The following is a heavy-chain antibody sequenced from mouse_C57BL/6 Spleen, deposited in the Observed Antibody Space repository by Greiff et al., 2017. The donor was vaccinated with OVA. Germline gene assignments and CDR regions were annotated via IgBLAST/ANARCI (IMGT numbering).Heavy chain of an antibody. V-gene: IGHV1-81*01. CDR3: ARKGDCSSYVDAMDY. J-gene: IGHJ4*01. Sequence: QVQLQQSGAELARPGASVKLSCKASGYTFTSYGISWVKQRTGQGLEWIGEIYPRSGNTYYNEKFKGKATLTADKSSSTAYMELRSLTSMDSAVYFCARKGDCSSYVDAMDYWGQGTSLTVSS. CDR1: GYTFTSYG. CDR2: IYPRSGNT. D-gene: IGHD1-1*01.